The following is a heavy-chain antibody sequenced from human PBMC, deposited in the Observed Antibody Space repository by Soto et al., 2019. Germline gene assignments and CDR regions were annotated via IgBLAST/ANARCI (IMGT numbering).Heavy chain of an antibody. V-gene: IGHV1-18*01. CDR1: GYTFTSYG. D-gene: IGHD3-3*01. J-gene: IGHJ5*02. Sequence: ASVKVSCKASGYTFTSYGISWVRQAPGQGLEGMGWISAYNGNTNYAQKLQGRVTMTTDTSTSTAYMELSSRRSDDTAVYYCARVGELNYDFCSGYYGDNNWFDPRGQGTLVTVSS. CDR3: ARVGELNYDFCSGYYGDNNWFDP. CDR2: ISAYNGNT.